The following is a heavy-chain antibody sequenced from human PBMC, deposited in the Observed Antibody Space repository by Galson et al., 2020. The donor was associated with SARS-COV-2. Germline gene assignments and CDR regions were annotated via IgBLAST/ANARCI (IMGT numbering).Heavy chain of an antibody. CDR1: GGSFSDYY. D-gene: IGHD3-22*01. J-gene: IGHJ4*02. CDR3: ARGNRDINMIFVVITAGNYHFDV. V-gene: IGHV4-34*01. Sequence: SETLSLTCAVYGGSFSDYYWTWIRQPPGKGLEWIGEVHHSGTTNYNSSLKSRVTISVDTSKNQFSLKLSSVTAADTAVYYCARGNRDINMIFVVITAGNYHFDVWGQGTLVTVSS. CDR2: VHHSGTT.